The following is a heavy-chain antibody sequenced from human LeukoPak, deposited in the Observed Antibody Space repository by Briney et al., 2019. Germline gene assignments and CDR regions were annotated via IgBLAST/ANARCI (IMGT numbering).Heavy chain of an antibody. D-gene: IGHD2-2*01. CDR1: GFTFSSYG. CDR3: AKDVGYCSSTSCYPNWFDP. J-gene: IGHJ5*02. Sequence: GGSLRLSCAASGFTFSSYGMHWVRQAPGKGLEWVAVISYDGSNKYYADSVKGRFTISRDNSKNTLYLQMNSLRAEDTAVYYCAKDVGYCSSTSCYPNWFDPWGQRTLVTVSS. CDR2: ISYDGSNK. V-gene: IGHV3-30*18.